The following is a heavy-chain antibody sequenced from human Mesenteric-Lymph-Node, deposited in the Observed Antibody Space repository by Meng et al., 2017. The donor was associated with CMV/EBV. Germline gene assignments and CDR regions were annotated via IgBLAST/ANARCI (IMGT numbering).Heavy chain of an antibody. V-gene: IGHV3-53*01. J-gene: IGHJ4*02. CDR2: IYSGGST. Sequence: GESLKISCAASGFTVSSCYMNWVRQAPGKGLEWVAVIYSGGSTYYADSVKGRFTISRDNSKNTLYLQINSLRAEDTAVYYCARGSQAAAGIVYWGQGTLVTVSS. CDR1: GFTVSSCY. D-gene: IGHD6-13*01. CDR3: ARGSQAAAGIVY.